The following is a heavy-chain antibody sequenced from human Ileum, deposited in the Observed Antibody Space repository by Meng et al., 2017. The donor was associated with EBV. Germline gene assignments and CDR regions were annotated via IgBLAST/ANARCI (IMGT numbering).Heavy chain of an antibody. V-gene: IGHV4-39*07. CDR1: GGSISTGNFY. CDR2: IDYRGNT. Sequence: HLRGAGQGRVKPAETPYLTCTVAGGSISTGNFYSGWIRQPARKELECMGTIDYRGNTFYNPSLKSRLTISIDTYKNEFSLTLRSVTAADTALYYCASAYDYGDYEAFAYWGPGSLVTVSS. D-gene: IGHD4-17*01. CDR3: ASAYDYGDYEAFAY. J-gene: IGHJ4*02.